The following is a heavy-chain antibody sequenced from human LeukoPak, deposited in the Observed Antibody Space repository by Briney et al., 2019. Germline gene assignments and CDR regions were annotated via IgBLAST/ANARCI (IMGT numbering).Heavy chain of an antibody. V-gene: IGHV3-23*01. J-gene: IGHJ4*02. CDR3: AKTMFRVVIRGNFDY. D-gene: IGHD3-10*01. CDR1: GFTFSSYA. CDR2: ISGSGGST. Sequence: GGSLRLSCAASGFTFSSYAMSWVRQAPGKGMEWVSAISGSGGSTYYAESVKGRFTISRDNSKNTLYLQMNSLRDEDTAVYYCAKTMFRVVIRGNFDYWGQGTLVTVSS.